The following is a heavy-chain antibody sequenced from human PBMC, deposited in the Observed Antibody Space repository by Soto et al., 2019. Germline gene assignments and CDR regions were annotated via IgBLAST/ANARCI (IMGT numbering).Heavy chain of an antibody. J-gene: IGHJ6*03. CDR1: GFTFSSYA. CDR3: AKAIVATAVQTHYYYMDV. CDR2: ISGSGGST. V-gene: IGHV3-23*01. D-gene: IGHD5-12*01. Sequence: EVQLLESGGGLVQPGGSLRLSCAASGFTFSSYAMSWVGQAPGKGLEWVSAISGSGGSTYYADSVKGRFTISRDNSKNTLYLQMNSLRAEDTAVYYCAKAIVATAVQTHYYYMDVWGKGTTVTVSS.